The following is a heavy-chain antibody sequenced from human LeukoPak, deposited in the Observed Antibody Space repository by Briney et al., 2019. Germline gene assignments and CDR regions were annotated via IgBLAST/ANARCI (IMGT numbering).Heavy chain of an antibody. J-gene: IGHJ4*02. Sequence: GGSLRLSCAASGFTSSSYGMSWVRQAPGEGLEWVSVISGSGGSTYYTDSVKGRFTISRDNSKNTLYLQMNSLRAEDTAVYYCAKTDTAMVPRPFDYWGQGTLVTVSS. D-gene: IGHD5-18*01. CDR3: AKTDTAMVPRPFDY. CDR1: GFTSSSYG. CDR2: ISGSGGST. V-gene: IGHV3-23*01.